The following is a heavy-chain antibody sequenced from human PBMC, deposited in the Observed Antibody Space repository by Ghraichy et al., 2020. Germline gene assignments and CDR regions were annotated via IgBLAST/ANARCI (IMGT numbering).Heavy chain of an antibody. J-gene: IGHJ4*02. D-gene: IGHD1-14*01. V-gene: IGHV3-49*03. Sequence: GESLRLSCTTSGFTFATYNVHWFRQAPGKGLEWIAFIRSKTYGETTQYVASVQGRFTVSRDDSKSIAYLQMNSLKTEDTAVYYCASVPYNNSPPAHWGQGTLVTVSS. CDR3: ASVPYNNSPPAH. CDR1: GFTFATYN. CDR2: IRSKTYGETT.